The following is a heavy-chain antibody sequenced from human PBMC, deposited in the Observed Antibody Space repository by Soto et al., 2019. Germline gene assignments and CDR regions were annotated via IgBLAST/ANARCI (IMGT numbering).Heavy chain of an antibody. CDR1: GVSMSSNGYY. D-gene: IGHD1-1*01. V-gene: IGHV4-31*03. CDR2: IYYSGDS. Sequence: QVQLQESGPGLVKPSQTLSLTCTVSGVSMSSNGYYWSWIRQYPGKGLEWIGNIYYSGDSYYNPSLKSRLTISVVPSKNQFSLKLSSATAADTAVYYCARQHGTCSFCPGTGLDVWGQGTTVTVSS. J-gene: IGHJ6*01. CDR3: ARQHGTCSFCPGTGLDV.